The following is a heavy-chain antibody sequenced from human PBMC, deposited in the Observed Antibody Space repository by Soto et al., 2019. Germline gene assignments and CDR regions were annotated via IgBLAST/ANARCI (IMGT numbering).Heavy chain of an antibody. J-gene: IGHJ6*02. CDR3: ARVGHITNYGMAV. CDR1: GGTFSSYP. CDR2: IIPFFGTS. D-gene: IGHD1-26*01. V-gene: IGHV1-69*01. Sequence: QVQLVQSGAEGKKPGSSVKVSCEASGGTFSSYPINWVRQAPGQGLEWMGGIIPFFGTSNYAQKFQGRVTITADDSKSTAYMELRSLRSEDTAVYYCARVGHITNYGMAVWGQGTTVPVSS.